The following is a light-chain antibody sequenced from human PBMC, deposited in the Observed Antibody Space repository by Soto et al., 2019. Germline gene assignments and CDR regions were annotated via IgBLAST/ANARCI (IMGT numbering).Light chain of an antibody. Sequence: QSALTQPASVSGSPGQSITISCTGTRSGIGAYNFVSWYQQHPGKAPKLMLYDVNIRPSGVSNRFSGSKSGNTTSLTISGLQAEDEADYSCTSWTTSTTMVFGGEAKLTVL. J-gene: IGLJ2*01. CDR1: RSGIGAYNF. CDR2: DVN. CDR3: TSWTTSTTMV. V-gene: IGLV2-14*03.